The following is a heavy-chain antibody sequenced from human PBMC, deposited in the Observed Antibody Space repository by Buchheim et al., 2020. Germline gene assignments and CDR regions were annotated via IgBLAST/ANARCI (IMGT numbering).Heavy chain of an antibody. V-gene: IGHV3-30*03. D-gene: IGHD1/OR15-1a*01. CDR1: GSMFSRFG. Sequence: QVQVVESGGGAVQPGTSLRLSCSISGSMFSRFGLHWLRQTPGRGLEWVAVISKDGSDGYYADFVRGRFTVSRDNARNMLYLEMNSLRPEDSGGYFCTRESVTTASTLAFWGHGT. CDR3: TRESVTTASTLAF. CDR2: ISKDGSDG. J-gene: IGHJ4*01.